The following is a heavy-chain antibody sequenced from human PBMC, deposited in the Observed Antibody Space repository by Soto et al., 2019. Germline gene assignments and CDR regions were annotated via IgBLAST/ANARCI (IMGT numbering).Heavy chain of an antibody. J-gene: IGHJ4*02. CDR3: ARGLYVHSSGWFFVY. CDR2: ISSSSSTI. CDR1: GFTFSSYG. Sequence: EVQLVESGGGLVQPGGSLRLSCAASGFTFSSYGMNWVRQAPGKGLEWVSYISSSSSTIKYADSVMGRFTISRDNAKNSLYLQMNRLRVEDTAVYYCARGLYVHSSGWFFVYRGQGTLVTVSS. V-gene: IGHV3-48*01. D-gene: IGHD6-19*01.